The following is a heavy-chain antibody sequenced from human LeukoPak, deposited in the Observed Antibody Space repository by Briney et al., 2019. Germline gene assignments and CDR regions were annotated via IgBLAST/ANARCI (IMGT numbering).Heavy chain of an antibody. CDR3: ARLYSSGWHVPGY. D-gene: IGHD6-19*01. CDR2: IYYSGST. V-gene: IGHV4-39*01. Sequence: SETLSLTCTVSGGSISSSSYYWGWIRQPPGKGLEWIGSIYYSGSTYYNPSLKSRVTISVDTSKNQFSLKLNSVTAADTAVYYCARLYSSGWHVPGYWGQGTLVTVSS. CDR1: GGSISSSSYY. J-gene: IGHJ4*02.